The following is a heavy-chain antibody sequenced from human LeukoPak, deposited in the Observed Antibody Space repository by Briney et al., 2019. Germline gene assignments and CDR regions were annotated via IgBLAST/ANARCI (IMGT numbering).Heavy chain of an antibody. CDR2: IYYSGST. D-gene: IGHD4-23*01. J-gene: IGHJ3*02. V-gene: IGHV4-59*08. CDR1: GGSISSYY. Sequence: SETLSLTCTVSGGSISSYYWSWIRQPPGKGLEWIGYIYYSGSTNYNPSLKSRVTISVDTSKNQFSLKLSSVTAADTAVYYCARVVTGFGDAFDIWGQGTMVTVSS. CDR3: ARVVTGFGDAFDI.